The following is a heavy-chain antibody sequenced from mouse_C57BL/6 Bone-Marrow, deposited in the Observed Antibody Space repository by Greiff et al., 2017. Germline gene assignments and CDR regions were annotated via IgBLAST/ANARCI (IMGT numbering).Heavy chain of an antibody. Sequence: EVKLQESGGGLVQPGGSLKLSCAASGFTFSDYYMYWVRQTPEKRLEWVAYISNGGGSTYYPDTVKGRFTISRDNAKNTLYLQMSRLKSEDTAMYYCARHDYYYGSRVYAMDYWGQGTSVTVSS. CDR3: ARHDYYYGSRVYAMDY. V-gene: IGHV5-12*01. CDR2: ISNGGGST. D-gene: IGHD1-1*01. J-gene: IGHJ4*01. CDR1: GFTFSDYY.